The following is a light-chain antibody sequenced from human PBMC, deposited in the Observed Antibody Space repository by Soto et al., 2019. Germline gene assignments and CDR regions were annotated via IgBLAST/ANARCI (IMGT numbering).Light chain of an antibody. J-gene: IGKJ2*01. CDR3: QQYTNWPYT. Sequence: EIVMTQSPATLSVSPGGSATLSCRASQHVSSNFAWYRQKPGQAPTLLTDRASTRATGIPARFSGSGSGTEFTLTISSLQSEDFAVYYCQQYTNWPYTFGQGTKLEIK. V-gene: IGKV3-15*01. CDR2: RAS. CDR1: QHVSSN.